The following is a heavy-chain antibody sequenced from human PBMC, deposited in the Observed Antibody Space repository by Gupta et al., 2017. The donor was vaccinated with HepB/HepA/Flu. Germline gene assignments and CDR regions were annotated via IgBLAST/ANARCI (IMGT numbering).Heavy chain of an antibody. V-gene: IGHV4-39*01. CDR3: ARHGPPPGLLWCGEKEGMYFDY. CDR1: GGSISSSSYY. Sequence: QLQLQESAPGLSKPSETLSLTCSVSGGSISSSSYYCGWIRQPPGKGMEWIGSIYYSGSTYYNPSLKSRVAISVDTSKNHFSLKLSSVTAADTAVYYCARHGPPPGLLWCGEKEGMYFDYWGQGTLVTVSS. D-gene: IGHD3-10*01. CDR2: IYYSGST. J-gene: IGHJ4*02.